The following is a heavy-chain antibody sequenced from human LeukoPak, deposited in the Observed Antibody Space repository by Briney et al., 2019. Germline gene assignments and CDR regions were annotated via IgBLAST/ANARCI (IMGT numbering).Heavy chain of an antibody. CDR1: GFTFSSYA. D-gene: IGHD6-13*01. Sequence: GGSLRLSCAASGFTFSSYAMSRVRQAPGKGLEWVSAISGSGGSTYYADSVKGRFTISRDNSKNTLYLQMNSLRAEDTAVYYCADFAAAAGTVYFQHWGQGTLVTVSS. J-gene: IGHJ1*01. CDR3: ADFAAAAGTVYFQH. V-gene: IGHV3-23*01. CDR2: ISGSGGST.